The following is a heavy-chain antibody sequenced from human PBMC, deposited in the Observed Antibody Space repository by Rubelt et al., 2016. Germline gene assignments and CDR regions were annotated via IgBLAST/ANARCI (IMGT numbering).Heavy chain of an antibody. CDR2: IYPGDSDT. Sequence: GSGYSFTSDWIAWVRQMPGKGLEWMGIIYPGDSDTRYSPSFQGQVTISADKSISTAYLQWSSLKASDTAMYYCARGIDYGSGSYYNPFYDYWGQGTLVTVSS. CDR3: ARGIDYGSGSYYNPFYDY. CDR1: GYSFTSDW. J-gene: IGHJ4*02. D-gene: IGHD3-10*01. V-gene: IGHV5-51*01.